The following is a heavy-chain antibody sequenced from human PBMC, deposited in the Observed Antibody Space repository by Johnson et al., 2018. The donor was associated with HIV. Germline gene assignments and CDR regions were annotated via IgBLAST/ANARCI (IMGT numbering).Heavy chain of an antibody. J-gene: IGHJ3*02. D-gene: IGHD5-18*01. CDR2: IYSGGST. V-gene: IGHV3-66*01. CDR1: GFTFSSYA. CDR3: AREEGIQLWPRGAFDI. Sequence: MLLVESGGGLVQPGGSLRLSCAASGFTFSSYAMSWVRQAPGKGLEWVSVIYSGGSTYYADSVKGRFTISRDNSKNTLYLQMNSLRAEDTAVYYCAREEGIQLWPRGAFDIWGQGTMVTVSS.